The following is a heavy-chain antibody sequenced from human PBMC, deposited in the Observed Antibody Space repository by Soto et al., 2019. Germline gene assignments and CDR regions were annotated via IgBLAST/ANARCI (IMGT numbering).Heavy chain of an antibody. CDR1: GYTFTSCY. CDR2: INPSGGST. Sequence: ASVKVSCKASGYTFTSCYMHWVRQAPGQGLEWMRIINPSGGSTSYAQKFQGRVTMTRDTSTSTVYMELSSLRSEDTAVYYCAIVIIAAAGTGFDLWGQGTLVTVSS. CDR3: AIVIIAAAGTGFDL. J-gene: IGHJ5*02. D-gene: IGHD6-13*01. V-gene: IGHV1-46*01.